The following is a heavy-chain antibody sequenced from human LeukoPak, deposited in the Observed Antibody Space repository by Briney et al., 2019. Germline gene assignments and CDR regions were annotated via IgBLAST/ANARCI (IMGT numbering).Heavy chain of an antibody. Sequence: SETLSLTCAVSGDSLSSGPFSWSWIRQPLGKGLEYLGYVYYSGSTYYNPSLKSRVIMSVDTSNNQFSLTLRSLTASDTVMYFCARQLGIGGYFDSWGQGILVTVSS. V-gene: IGHV4-30-4*07. CDR3: ARQLGIGGYFDS. J-gene: IGHJ4*02. CDR2: VYYSGST. CDR1: GDSLSSGPFS. D-gene: IGHD7-27*01.